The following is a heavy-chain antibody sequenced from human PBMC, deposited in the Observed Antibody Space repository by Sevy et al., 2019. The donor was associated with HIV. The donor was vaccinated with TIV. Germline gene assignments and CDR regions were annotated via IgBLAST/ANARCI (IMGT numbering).Heavy chain of an antibody. CDR1: GFTFSFSPYV. Sequence: GGSLRLSCAASGFTFSFSPYVMTWVRQAPGTGLEWVSSISGSGGSTYYAESVKGRFTISRDHSRNTLYLQMNSLRDDDRAVYYGRGTSSVVAVGSFFDYWGQGNLVTVSS. CDR3: RGTSSVVAVGSFFDY. CDR2: ISGSGGST. D-gene: IGHD2-15*01. V-gene: IGHV3-23*01. J-gene: IGHJ4*02.